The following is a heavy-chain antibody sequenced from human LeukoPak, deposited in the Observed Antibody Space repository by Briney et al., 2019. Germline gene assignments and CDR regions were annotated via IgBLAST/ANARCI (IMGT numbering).Heavy chain of an antibody. D-gene: IGHD5-24*01. CDR1: GYSFTNYW. V-gene: IGHV5-51*01. Sequence: GESLKISCKASGYSFTNYWIGWVRQTPGKGLEWMGIIYPGDSDTRYTPSFQGQVTISADKSISTAYLQWSSLKASDTAMHYCARPTIKSPYAAFDIWGQGTVVTVSS. CDR2: IYPGDSDT. CDR3: ARPTIKSPYAAFDI. J-gene: IGHJ3*02.